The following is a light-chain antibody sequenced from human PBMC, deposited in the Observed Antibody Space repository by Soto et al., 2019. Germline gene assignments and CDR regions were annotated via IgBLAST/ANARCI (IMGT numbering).Light chain of an antibody. CDR2: DAS. Sequence: DIHMTQSPSTLSASLGDRVTITCRASQSISTYVNWYQQKAGNAPKLLIYDASSLYSGVPSRFSGSGSGTDFTLTISTLQPEDFATYYCQQSYSTPTFGPGTKVDIK. CDR1: QSISTY. V-gene: IGKV1-39*01. J-gene: IGKJ3*01. CDR3: QQSYSTPT.